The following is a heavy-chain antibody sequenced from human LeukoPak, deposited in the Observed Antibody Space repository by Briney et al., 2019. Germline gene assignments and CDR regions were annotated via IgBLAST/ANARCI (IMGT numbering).Heavy chain of an antibody. J-gene: IGHJ4*02. V-gene: IGHV3-23*01. CDR2: IRYDGIST. CDR3: AKFGGGDNPVYHFDY. D-gene: IGHD2-21*02. CDR1: GFTFSGYA. Sequence: GGSLRLSCAASGFTFSGYAMSWVRQTPGKGLEWVSGIRYDGISTYYADPVKGRFPISRDNSKNPVYVQMNSLRAKDTAVYYCAKFGGGDNPVYHFDYWGQGALVTVSS.